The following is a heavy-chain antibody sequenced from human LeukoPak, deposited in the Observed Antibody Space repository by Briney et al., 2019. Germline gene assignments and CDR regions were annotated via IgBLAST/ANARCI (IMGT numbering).Heavy chain of an antibody. J-gene: IGHJ4*02. Sequence: SETLSLTCTVSGGSISSYYWSWIPQPPGKGLEWIGYIYYSGSTNYNPSLKSRVTMSVDTSKNQVSLKVNSVTAADTAVYFCARQPPDTASFDYWGQGTLVTVSS. CDR1: GGSISSYY. CDR3: ARQPPDTASFDY. D-gene: IGHD3-22*01. V-gene: IGHV4-59*01. CDR2: IYYSGST.